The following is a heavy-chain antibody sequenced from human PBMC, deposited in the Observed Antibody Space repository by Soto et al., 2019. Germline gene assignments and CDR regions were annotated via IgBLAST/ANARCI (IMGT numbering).Heavy chain of an antibody. CDR3: ARQISNGYNSY. CDR2: STKDGTVT. Sequence: EVQLVESGGGLIQPGGSLKLSCTASGFTLGDYWMHWVGQIPGKGLVWVSRSTKDGTVTNYAESVTGRFTISRDNAKNTLSLQINILRAEDMAVNYCARQISNGYNSYWGQGTVVSVSS. J-gene: IGHJ4*02. V-gene: IGHV3-74*01. CDR1: GFTLGDYW. D-gene: IGHD2-2*02.